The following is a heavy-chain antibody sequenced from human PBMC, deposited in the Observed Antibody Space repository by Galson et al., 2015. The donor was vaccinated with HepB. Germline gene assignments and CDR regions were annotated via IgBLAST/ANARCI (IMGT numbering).Heavy chain of an antibody. CDR2: TYYRSRWYY. J-gene: IGHJ4*02. Sequence: CAISGDSVSSHHGAWTWIRQSPSRGLEWLGRTYYRSRWYYDYAPSVRSRITINPDTSKNQFSLQLDSVTPEDTAVYYCARYNGWYEGFDHWGQGALVTVSS. CDR1: GDSVSSHHGA. CDR3: ARYNGWYEGFDH. V-gene: IGHV6-1*01. D-gene: IGHD6-19*01.